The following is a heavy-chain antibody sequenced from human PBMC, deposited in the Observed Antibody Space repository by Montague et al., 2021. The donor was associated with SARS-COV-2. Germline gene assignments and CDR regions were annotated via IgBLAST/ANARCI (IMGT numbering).Heavy chain of an antibody. V-gene: IGHV4-34*01. CDR3: ARGRYSSSWYGTKYYFDY. Sequence: SETLSLTCAVYGGSFSGYYWNWIRQPPGKGLEWIGEINHSGSTNYNPSLKSRVTISVDTSKNQFPLKLSSVTAADTAVYYCARGRYSSSWYGTKYYFDYWGQGTLVTVSS. CDR2: INHSGST. J-gene: IGHJ4*02. D-gene: IGHD6-13*01. CDR1: GGSFSGYY.